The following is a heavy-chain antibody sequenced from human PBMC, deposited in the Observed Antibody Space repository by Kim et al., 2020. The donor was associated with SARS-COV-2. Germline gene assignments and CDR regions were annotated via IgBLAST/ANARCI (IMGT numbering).Heavy chain of an antibody. J-gene: IGHJ4*02. D-gene: IGHD6-13*01. CDR2: IIPILGIA. CDR1: GGTFSSYA. Sequence: SVKVSCKASGGTFSSYAISWVRQAPGQGLEWMGRIIPILGIANYAQKFQGRVTITADKSTSTAYMELSSLRSEDTAVYYCAREGGSSWYLRDYWGQGTLVTVSS. CDR3: AREGGSSWYLRDY. V-gene: IGHV1-69*04.